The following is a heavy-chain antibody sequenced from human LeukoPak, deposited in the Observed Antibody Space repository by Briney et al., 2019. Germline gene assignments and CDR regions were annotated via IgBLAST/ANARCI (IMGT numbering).Heavy chain of an antibody. CDR3: AKTSDYYFSFDY. CDR1: GVTVSSNY. D-gene: IGHD3-22*01. CDR2: MYSGGST. Sequence: PGGSLRLSCAASGVTVSSNYMSWVRQAPGGGLEWVSTMYSGGSTYYADSVKGRFTISRDSSKNTLYLQMNSLRAEDTAVYYCAKTSDYYFSFDYWGQGTLATVSS. V-gene: IGHV3-53*01. J-gene: IGHJ4*02.